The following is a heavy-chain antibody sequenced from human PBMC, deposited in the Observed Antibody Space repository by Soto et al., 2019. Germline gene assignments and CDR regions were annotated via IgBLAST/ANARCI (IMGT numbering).Heavy chain of an antibody. CDR2: INHSGST. CDR3: ARGLPYDYIWGSYRWGRYYFDY. V-gene: IGHV4-34*01. D-gene: IGHD3-16*02. Sequence: QVQLQQWGAGLLKPSETLSLTCAVYGGSFSGYYWSWIRQPPGKGLEWIGEINHSGSTNYNPSLKSRVTISVDTSKNQFSLKLSSVTAADTAVYYCARGLPYDYIWGSYRWGRYYFDYWGQGTLVTVSS. CDR1: GGSFSGYY. J-gene: IGHJ4*02.